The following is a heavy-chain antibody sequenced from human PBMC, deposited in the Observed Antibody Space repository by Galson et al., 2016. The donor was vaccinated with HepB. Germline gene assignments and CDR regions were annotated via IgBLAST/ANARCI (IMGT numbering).Heavy chain of an antibody. J-gene: IGHJ4*02. CDR1: GFTFSSYS. CDR3: ARVRGDYGGTYDS. V-gene: IGHV3-48*02. Sequence: SLRLSCAASGFTFSSYSMNWVRQAPGKGLEWVSFLSTSSSTGNILYPDSVKGRFTVSRDNAKNSLYLLMNSLRAEDTAVYYCARVRGDYGGTYDSWGQGTLVTVSS. CDR2: LSTSSSTGNI. D-gene: IGHD4-23*01.